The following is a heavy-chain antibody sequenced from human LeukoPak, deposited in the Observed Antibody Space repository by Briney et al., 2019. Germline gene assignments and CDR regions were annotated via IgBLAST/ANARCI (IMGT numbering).Heavy chain of an antibody. Sequence: WASVKVSRKASGGTFSSYAISWVRQAPGQGLEWMGGIIPIFGTANYAQKFQGRVTITADESTSTAYMELSSLRSEDTAVYYCASAAVAGTLDYWGQGTLVTVSS. CDR3: ASAAVAGTLDY. CDR1: GGTFSSYA. CDR2: IIPIFGTA. V-gene: IGHV1-69*13. J-gene: IGHJ4*02. D-gene: IGHD6-19*01.